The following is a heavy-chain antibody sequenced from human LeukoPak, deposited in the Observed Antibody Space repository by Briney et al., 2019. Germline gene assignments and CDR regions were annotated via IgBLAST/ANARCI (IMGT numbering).Heavy chain of an antibody. CDR3: ARNYGDYHLAFDY. V-gene: IGHV3-30*04. CDR1: GFTFSSYA. CDR2: ISYDGSNK. D-gene: IGHD4-17*01. Sequence: GGSLRLSCAASGFTFSSYAMHWVRQAPGKGLEWVAVISYDGSNKYYADSVKGRFTISRDNSKNTLYLQMNSLRAEDTAVYYCARNYGDYHLAFDYWGQGTLVTVSS. J-gene: IGHJ4*02.